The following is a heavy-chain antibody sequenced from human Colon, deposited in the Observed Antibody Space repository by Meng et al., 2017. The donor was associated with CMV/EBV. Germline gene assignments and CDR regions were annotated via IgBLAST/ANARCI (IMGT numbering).Heavy chain of an antibody. CDR3: ARGPDSGSDPRNYFYYGMDV. CDR2: ISNDGSSQ. V-gene: IGHV3-30-3*01. CDR1: GFTFRTYA. D-gene: IGHD3-10*01. Sequence: GESLKISCAASGFTFRTYAMHWGRQAPGKGLEWVALISNDGSSQYYADSVKGRFTLSRDNAKNTLYPQMNGLRPDDTAVYYCARGPDSGSDPRNYFYYGMDVWGQGTTVTVSS. J-gene: IGHJ6*02.